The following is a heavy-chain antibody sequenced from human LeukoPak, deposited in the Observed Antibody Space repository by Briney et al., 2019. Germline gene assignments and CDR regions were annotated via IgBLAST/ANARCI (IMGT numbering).Heavy chain of an antibody. CDR2: ISSSSSYI. V-gene: IGHV3-21*01. CDR1: RFTFSNYA. Sequence: GGSLRLSCAASRFTFSNYAMNWVRQAPGKGLEWVSSISSSSSYIYYADSVKGRFTISRDNAKNSLYLQMNSLRAEDTAVYYCARDANYDFWSGQRNNWFDPWGQGTLVTVSS. CDR3: ARDANYDFWSGQRNNWFDP. D-gene: IGHD3-3*01. J-gene: IGHJ5*02.